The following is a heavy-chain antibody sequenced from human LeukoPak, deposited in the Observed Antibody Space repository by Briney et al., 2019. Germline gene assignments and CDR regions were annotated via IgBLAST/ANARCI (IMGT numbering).Heavy chain of an antibody. V-gene: IGHV4-59*01. CDR3: ARGDSSGWHPFDY. J-gene: IGHJ4*02. CDR1: GGSIGGYS. D-gene: IGHD6-19*01. Sequence: PSETLSLTCTVSGGSIGGYSWSWIRQPPGMGLDWIGNIFYSGSTNYSPSLKSRVTIAVDTSKNQFSLNLTSVTAADTALYFCARGDSSGWHPFDYWGQGALVTVSS. CDR2: IFYSGST.